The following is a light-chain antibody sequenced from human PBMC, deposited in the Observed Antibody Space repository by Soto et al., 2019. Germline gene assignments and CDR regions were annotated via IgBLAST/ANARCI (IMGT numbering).Light chain of an antibody. Sequence: QSVLTQPASVSGSPGQSITISCTGTSSDVGAYNYVSWYQQHPGKAPKIMIFEVRSRPSGVSNRFSGSKSGNTASLTISGLQAEDEADYYCSSYTSSSTLVFGGGTKLTVL. CDR2: EVR. V-gene: IGLV2-14*01. J-gene: IGLJ3*02. CDR1: SSDVGAYNY. CDR3: SSYTSSSTLV.